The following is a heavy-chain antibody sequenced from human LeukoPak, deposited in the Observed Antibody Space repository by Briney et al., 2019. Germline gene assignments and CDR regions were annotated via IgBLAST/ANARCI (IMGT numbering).Heavy chain of an antibody. CDR3: ARDYYYGSGRLGYMDV. J-gene: IGHJ6*03. CDR1: GFTFSSYW. V-gene: IGHV3-7*01. CDR2: IKQDGSEK. D-gene: IGHD3-10*01. Sequence: GGSLRLSCAASGFTFSSYWMGWVRQAPGKGLEWVANIKQDGSEKYYVDSVKGRFTVSRDNAKNSLYLQMNSLRAEDTAVYYCARDYYYGSGRLGYMDVWGKGTTVTVSS.